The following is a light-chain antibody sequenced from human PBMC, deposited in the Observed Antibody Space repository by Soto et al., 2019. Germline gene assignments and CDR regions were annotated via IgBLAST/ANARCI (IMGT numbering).Light chain of an antibody. J-gene: IGKJ4*01. CDR3: QQLNSYPFT. CDR1: QGISSY. CDR2: AAS. V-gene: IGKV1-9*01. Sequence: DIQLTQSPSFLSASVGDRVTITCRASQGISSYLAWYQQKPGKAPKLLIYAASTLQSGVPSRVSGSGSGTEFTLTFSGLQPEYFATYYCQQLNSYPFTFGGGTKVEIK.